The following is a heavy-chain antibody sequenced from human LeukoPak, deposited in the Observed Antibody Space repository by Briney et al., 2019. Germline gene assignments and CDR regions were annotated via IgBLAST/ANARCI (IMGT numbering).Heavy chain of an antibody. CDR1: GYTFTSYG. CDR3: ARYSGWYGAFDI. V-gene: IGHV1-18*01. Sequence: ASVKVSCKASGYTFTSYGISWVRQAPGQGLEWMGWISAYNGNTNYAQKFQGRVTMTTDTSTSTAYMELSSLRSEDTAVYYCARYSGWYGAFDIWGQGTMVTVSS. CDR2: ISAYNGNT. J-gene: IGHJ3*02. D-gene: IGHD6-19*01.